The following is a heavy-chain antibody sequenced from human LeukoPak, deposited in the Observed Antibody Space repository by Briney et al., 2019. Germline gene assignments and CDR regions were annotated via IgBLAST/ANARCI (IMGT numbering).Heavy chain of an antibody. CDR3: ARVRGESPRWFDP. CDR1: GFTFSSYS. J-gene: IGHJ5*02. CDR2: INSDGSST. D-gene: IGHD3-10*01. V-gene: IGHV3-74*01. Sequence: GGSLRLSCAASGFTFSSYSMNWVRQAPGKGLVWVSRINSDGSSTSYADSVKGRFTTSRDNAKNTLYLQMNGLRAEDTAVYYCARVRGESPRWFDPWGQGTLVTVSS.